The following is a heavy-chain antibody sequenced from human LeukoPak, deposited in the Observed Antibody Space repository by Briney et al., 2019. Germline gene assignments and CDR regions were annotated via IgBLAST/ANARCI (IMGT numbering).Heavy chain of an antibody. D-gene: IGHD2-21*01. V-gene: IGHV3-74*01. CDR1: GFTLTAYA. J-gene: IGHJ4*02. Sequence: GGSLRLSCAASGFTLTAYAMYWVRQAPGRGLVWGSRLTADGSSTIYADSVMGRFTVSRDIAKNTLYLEMNSLRAEDTAVYYCARAQLRSHSDCWGQGTLVTVSS. CDR2: LTADGSST. CDR3: ARAQLRSHSDC.